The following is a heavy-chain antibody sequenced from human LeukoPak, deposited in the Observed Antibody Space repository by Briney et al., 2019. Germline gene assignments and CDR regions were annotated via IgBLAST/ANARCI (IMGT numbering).Heavy chain of an antibody. Sequence: PSETPSLTCTVSGGSISSGGYYWSWIRQHPGTGLEWIGYIYYSGSTYYNPSLKSRVTISVDTSKNQFSLKLSSVTAADTAVYYCARVGLYDFWSGYFREYYFDYWGQGTLVTVSS. CDR3: ARVGLYDFWSGYFREYYFDY. CDR2: IYYSGST. D-gene: IGHD3-3*01. J-gene: IGHJ4*02. V-gene: IGHV4-31*03. CDR1: GGSISSGGYY.